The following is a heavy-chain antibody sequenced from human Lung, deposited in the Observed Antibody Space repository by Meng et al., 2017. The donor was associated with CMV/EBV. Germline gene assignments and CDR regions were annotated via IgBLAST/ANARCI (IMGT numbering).Heavy chain of an antibody. J-gene: IGHJ4*02. V-gene: IGHV4-4*02. D-gene: IGHD2-21*02. CDR1: GGSITSSNG. CDR3: ARVVTALWGYYFDY. Sequence: HGPLYAPGHGQVTPSVTLALPCAVPGGSITSSNGWSGVRQPPGKGLEWIGEIYHSGSTNYNPSLKSRVTISVDKSKNQFSLKLSSVTAADTAVYYCARVVTALWGYYFDYWGQGTLVTVSS. CDR2: IYHSGST.